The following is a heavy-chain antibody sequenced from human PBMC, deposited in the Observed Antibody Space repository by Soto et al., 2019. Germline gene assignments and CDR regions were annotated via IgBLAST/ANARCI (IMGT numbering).Heavy chain of an antibody. V-gene: IGHV1-8*01. CDR3: ARDPGIAVAGTGPRYFQH. J-gene: IGHJ1*01. Sequence: ASVKVSCKASGYTFTSYDINWVRQATGQGLEWMGWMNPNSGNTGYAQKFQGRVTMTRNTSISTAYMELSSLRSEDTAVYYCARDPGIAVAGTGPRYFQHWGQGTLVTVSS. CDR2: MNPNSGNT. CDR1: GYTFTSYD. D-gene: IGHD6-19*01.